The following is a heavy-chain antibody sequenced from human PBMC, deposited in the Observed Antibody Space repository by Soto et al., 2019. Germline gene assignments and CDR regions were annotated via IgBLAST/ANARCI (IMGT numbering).Heavy chain of an antibody. CDR1: GFTFSSYS. V-gene: IGHV3-21*01. CDR2: ISSSSSYI. D-gene: IGHD6-6*01. CDR3: ARADEYSGNPFDY. J-gene: IGHJ4*02. Sequence: GGSLRLSCAASGFTFSSYSMNWVRQAPGKGLEWVSSISSSSSYIYYADSVKGRFTISRDNAKNSLYLQMNSLRAEDTAVYYSARADEYSGNPFDYGGRETLVTVPS.